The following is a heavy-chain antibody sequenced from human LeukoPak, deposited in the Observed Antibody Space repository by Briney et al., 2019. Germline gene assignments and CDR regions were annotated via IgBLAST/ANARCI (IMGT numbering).Heavy chain of an antibody. D-gene: IGHD6-6*01. J-gene: IGHJ5*02. CDR2: IYYSGST. CDR1: GGSISSSSYY. V-gene: IGHV4-39*01. Sequence: PSETLSLTCTVSGGSISSSSYYWGGIRQPPGKGLEWIGSIYYSGSTYYNPSLKSRVTISVDTSKNQFSLKLSSVTAADTAVYYCARHGVAALQNWFDPWGQGTLVTASS. CDR3: ARHGVAALQNWFDP.